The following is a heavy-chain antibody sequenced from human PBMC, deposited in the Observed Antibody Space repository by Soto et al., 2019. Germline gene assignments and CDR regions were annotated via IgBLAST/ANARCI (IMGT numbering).Heavy chain of an antibody. V-gene: IGHV3-48*02. CDR1: GFTFSSYS. CDR2: ISSSSSTI. CDR3: AREDYYDSSGYQYGMDV. J-gene: IGHJ6*02. Sequence: GGSLRLSCAASGFTFSSYSMNWVRQAPGKGLEWVSYISSSSSTIYYADSVKGRFTISRDNAKNSLYLQMNSLRDEDTAVYYCAREDYYDSSGYQYGMDVWGQGTTVTVSS. D-gene: IGHD3-22*01.